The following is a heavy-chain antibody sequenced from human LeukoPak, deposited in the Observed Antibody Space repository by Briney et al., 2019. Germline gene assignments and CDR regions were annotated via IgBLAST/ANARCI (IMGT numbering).Heavy chain of an antibody. CDR1: GGSISSSSYY. J-gene: IGHJ3*02. D-gene: IGHD3-22*01. CDR3: ARELTMYYYDSSGYTWAHDAFDI. V-gene: IGHV4-39*07. CDR2: IYYSGST. Sequence: PSETLSLTCTVSGGSISSSSYYWGWIRQPPGKGLEWIGSIYYSGSTYYNPSLKSRVTISVDTSKTQFSLKLSSVTAADTAVYYCARELTMYYYDSSGYTWAHDAFDIWGQGTMVTVSS.